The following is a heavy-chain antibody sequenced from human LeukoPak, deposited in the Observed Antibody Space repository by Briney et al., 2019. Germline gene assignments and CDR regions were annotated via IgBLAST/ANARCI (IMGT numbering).Heavy chain of an antibody. CDR2: FYYSGST. J-gene: IGHJ4*02. Sequence: SETLSLTCTVSGGSISISNYYWGWLRQPPGKGLEWIGSFYYSGSTYYNPSLKSRVTISVDTSKSQFSLKLTSVTAADTAAYFCATYSGSYRSDDSWGQGTLVAVSS. D-gene: IGHD1-26*01. CDR3: ATYSGSYRSDDS. CDR1: GGSISISNYY. V-gene: IGHV4-39*01.